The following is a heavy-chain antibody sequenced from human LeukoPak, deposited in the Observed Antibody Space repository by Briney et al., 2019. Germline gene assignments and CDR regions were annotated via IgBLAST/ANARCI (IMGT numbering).Heavy chain of an antibody. CDR3: ARTLSRGSYDY. V-gene: IGHV1-18*01. D-gene: IGHD1-26*01. CDR2: ISAYNGNT. J-gene: IGHJ4*02. CDR1: GYTFTNYG. Sequence: ASVKVSCKASGYTFTNYGISWVRQAPGQGLEWMGWISAYNGNTNYARKFQGRVTMTTDTSTSTAYMELRSLRSDDTALYYCARTLSRGSYDYWGQGSLVTVSS.